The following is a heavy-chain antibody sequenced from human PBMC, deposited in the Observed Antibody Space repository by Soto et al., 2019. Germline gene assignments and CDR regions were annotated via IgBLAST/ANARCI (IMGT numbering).Heavy chain of an antibody. CDR2: IYYTGST. D-gene: IGHD3-16*01. Sequence: SETLSLTCAVYGGSFSGYYWSWIRQPPGKGLEWIGAIYYTGSTYYNPPLQSRVTISVDTSKNQFSLKMSSVTAADTAVYFCARQAGAFGYYMDVWGKGATVTVSS. J-gene: IGHJ6*03. V-gene: IGHV4-34*01. CDR3: ARQAGAFGYYMDV. CDR1: GGSFSGYY.